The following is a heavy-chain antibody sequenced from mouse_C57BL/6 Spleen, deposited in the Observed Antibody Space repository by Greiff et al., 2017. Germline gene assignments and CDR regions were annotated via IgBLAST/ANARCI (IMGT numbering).Heavy chain of an antibody. D-gene: IGHD1-1*01. CDR2: ISDGGSYT. CDR1: GFTFSSYA. V-gene: IGHV5-4*03. CDR3: ARVITTVVGELFDY. J-gene: IGHJ2*01. Sequence: EVKLVESGGGLVKPGGSLKLSCAASGFTFSSYAMSWVRQTPEKRLEWVATISDGGSYTYYPDNVKGRFTISRDNAKNNLYLQMSHLKSEDTAMYYCARVITTVVGELFDYWGQGTTLTVSS.